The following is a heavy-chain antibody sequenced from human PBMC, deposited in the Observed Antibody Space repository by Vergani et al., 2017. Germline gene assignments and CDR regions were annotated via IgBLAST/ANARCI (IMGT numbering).Heavy chain of an antibody. V-gene: IGHV4-4*03. CDR2: IYHSGSI. Sequence: QVQLQESGPGLVKPPGTLSLTCAVSGGSISDTHWWSWVRQSPGKGLEWIGEIYHSGSINYNPSLQSRVTISVDKSKSQFSLRLTSVTAADTAVYYCARVGLQLWRTFDIWGQGTMVTVSS. J-gene: IGHJ3*02. D-gene: IGHD5-18*01. CDR1: GGSISDTHW. CDR3: ARVGLQLWRTFDI.